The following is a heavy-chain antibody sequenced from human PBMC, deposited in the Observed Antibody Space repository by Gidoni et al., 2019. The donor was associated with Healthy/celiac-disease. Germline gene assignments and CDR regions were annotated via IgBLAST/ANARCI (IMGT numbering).Heavy chain of an antibody. D-gene: IGHD2-21*02. V-gene: IGHV4-59*01. CDR3: ARGVTPRSFDY. J-gene: IGHJ4*02. Sequence: QVQLQESGPGLVKPSETLSLTCTASGCSISTYYWSGIRQPPGKGLEWIGYIYDSGSTNYNPSLKSRVTMSVDTSKNQFSLKLSAVTAADTAVYYCARGVTPRSFDYWGQGTLVTVSS. CDR1: GCSISTYY. CDR2: IYDSGST.